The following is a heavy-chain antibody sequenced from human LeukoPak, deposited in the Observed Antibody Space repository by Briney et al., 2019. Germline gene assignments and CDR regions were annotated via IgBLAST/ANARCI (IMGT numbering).Heavy chain of an antibody. CDR2: ISSSGSYI. Sequence: GGSLTLSCVAYGGTFNSYTMNWVRQAPGKGLEWVSPISSSGSYIHYAYSMRGRFTISRDYAEKSLYLQMTSLRAEDTAVYYCARDESQPLLYPDPPYFDYWGEGTLATISS. J-gene: IGHJ4*02. V-gene: IGHV3-21*01. CDR3: ARDESQPLLYPDPPYFDY. D-gene: IGHD2-2*02. CDR1: GGTFNSYT.